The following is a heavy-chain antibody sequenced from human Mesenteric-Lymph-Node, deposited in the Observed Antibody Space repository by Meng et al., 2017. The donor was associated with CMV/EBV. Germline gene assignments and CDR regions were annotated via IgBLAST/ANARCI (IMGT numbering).Heavy chain of an antibody. CDR2: IYNGGGT. CDR1: GFSVNANH. J-gene: IGHJ4*02. D-gene: IGHD3-3*01. V-gene: IGHV3-53*01. CDR3: ARDPSNLAIYGGDGNSGY. Sequence: GGSLKISCAATGFSVNANHMSWVRQAPGKGLEWLSVIYNGGGTFYADSVKGRFTISRDNSKNTLYLQMNSLRAGDTAVYYCARDPSNLAIYGGDGNSGYWGQGILVTVSS.